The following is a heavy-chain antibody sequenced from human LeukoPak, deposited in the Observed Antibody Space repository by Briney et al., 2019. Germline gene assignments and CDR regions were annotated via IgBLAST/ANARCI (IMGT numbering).Heavy chain of an antibody. V-gene: IGHV3-23*01. Sequence: PGGSLRLSCAASGFTFSSDAMTWVRQAPGEGLEWVSTITGSDDRTYYADSVKVRFTISRDYSKNTVHLQLNSLRAEDTAMYYCAKGPRLGSGYHPDYWGQGTLVTVSS. D-gene: IGHD3-22*01. CDR2: ITGSDDRT. J-gene: IGHJ4*02. CDR3: AKGPRLGSGYHPDY. CDR1: GFTFSSDA.